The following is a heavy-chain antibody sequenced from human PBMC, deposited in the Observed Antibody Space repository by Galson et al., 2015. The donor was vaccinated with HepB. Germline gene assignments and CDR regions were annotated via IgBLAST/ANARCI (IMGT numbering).Heavy chain of an antibody. J-gene: IGHJ6*02. Sequence: SLRLSCAASGFTVSSNYMSWVRQAPGKGLEWVSVIYSGGSTYYADSVKGRFTISRDNSKNTLYLQMNSLRAEDTAVYYCARVKGSSSWYRRYYGMDVWGQGTTVTVSS. CDR2: IYSGGST. CDR1: GFTVSSNY. V-gene: IGHV3-66*02. D-gene: IGHD6-13*01. CDR3: ARVKGSSSWYRRYYGMDV.